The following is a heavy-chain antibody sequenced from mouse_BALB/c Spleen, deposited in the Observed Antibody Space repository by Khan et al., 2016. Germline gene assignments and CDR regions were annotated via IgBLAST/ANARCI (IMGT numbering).Heavy chain of an antibody. CDR2: IYPGNINT. J-gene: IGHJ1*01. V-gene: IGHV1S56*01. Sequence: LPLPYSVPELVKPGASVRISCKASGYTFTTFYIHWLKQRPGQGLEWIGWIYPGNINTKYNENFKDKATLTADKSASTAYMQLSSLTSDDSAVYFCARGYYEWYFDVWGAGTTVTVSS. D-gene: IGHD2-4*01. CDR3: ARGYYEWYFDV. CDR1: GYTFTTFY.